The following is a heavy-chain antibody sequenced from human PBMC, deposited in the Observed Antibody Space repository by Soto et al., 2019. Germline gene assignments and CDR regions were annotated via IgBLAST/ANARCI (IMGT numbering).Heavy chain of an antibody. Sequence: PGGSLRLSCAASGFTFSSYGMHWVRQAPGKGLEWVAVISYDGSNKYYADSVKGRFTNSRDNSKNTLYLQMNSLRAEDTAVYYCAKDLGYSYGILDYWGQGTLVNVSS. CDR2: ISYDGSNK. CDR3: AKDLGYSYGILDY. D-gene: IGHD5-18*01. J-gene: IGHJ4*02. CDR1: GFTFSSYG. V-gene: IGHV3-30*18.